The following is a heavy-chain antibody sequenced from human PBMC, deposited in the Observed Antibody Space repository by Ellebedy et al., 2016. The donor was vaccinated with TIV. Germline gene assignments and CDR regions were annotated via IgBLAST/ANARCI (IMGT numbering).Heavy chain of an antibody. V-gene: IGHV2-26*01. CDR3: ARVIGDYYGYAPYSPGYFDP. Sequence: SGPTLVKPTETLTLTCTVSGFSLSDARVGVSWIRQTPGKALEWLAHFFSNDETSYNTSLMQRLSVSTDSSRGQVVLTLTNMGPLDTGTYYCARVIGDYYGYAPYSPGYFDPWGQGTLVTVSS. J-gene: IGHJ5*02. CDR2: FFSNDET. D-gene: IGHD3-10*01. CDR1: GFSLSDARVG.